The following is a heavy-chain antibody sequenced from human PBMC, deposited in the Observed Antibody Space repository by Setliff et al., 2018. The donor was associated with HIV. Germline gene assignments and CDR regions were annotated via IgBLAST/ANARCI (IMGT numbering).Heavy chain of an antibody. CDR1: GGSFSNYY. Sequence: SETLSLTCAVYGGSFSNYYWSWIRQPPGEGLEWIGEINHSGSTNYNPSLKSRVTISVDPSKKQFSLKLSSVTAADTAMYYCARVLSSGYAGPFDSWGQGILVTVSS. CDR2: INHSGST. J-gene: IGHJ5*01. V-gene: IGHV4-34*01. CDR3: ARVLSSGYAGPFDS. D-gene: IGHD3-22*01.